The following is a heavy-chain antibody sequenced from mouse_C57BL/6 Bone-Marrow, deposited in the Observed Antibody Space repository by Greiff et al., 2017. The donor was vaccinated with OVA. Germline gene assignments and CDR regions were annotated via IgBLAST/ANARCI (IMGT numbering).Heavy chain of an antibody. Sequence: VQLQQSGPELVKPGASVKISCKASGYAFSSSWMNWVKQRPGKGLEWIGRIYPGDGDTNYNGKFKGKAPLTADKSSSTAYMQLSSLTSEESAVYFCASPPSYCGSPFAYWGQGTLVTVSA. V-gene: IGHV1-82*01. J-gene: IGHJ3*01. CDR3: ASPPSYCGSPFAY. CDR2: IYPGDGDT. CDR1: GYAFSSSW. D-gene: IGHD1-1*01.